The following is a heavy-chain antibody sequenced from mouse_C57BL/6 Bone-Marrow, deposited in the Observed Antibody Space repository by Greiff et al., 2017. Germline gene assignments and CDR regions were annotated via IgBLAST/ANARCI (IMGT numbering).Heavy chain of an antibody. J-gene: IGHJ3*01. V-gene: IGHV2-9-1*01. D-gene: IGHD1-1*01. CDR2: IWTGGGT. CDR3: ARNDPPYYGSSYVFAY. Sequence: VKLMESGPGLVAPSQSLSITCTVPGFSLTSYAMSWVRQPPGKGLEWLGVIWTGGGTNYNSALKSRLSISKDNSKSQVFLKMNSLQTDDTARYYCARNDPPYYGSSYVFAYWGQGTLGTVSA. CDR1: GFSLTSYA.